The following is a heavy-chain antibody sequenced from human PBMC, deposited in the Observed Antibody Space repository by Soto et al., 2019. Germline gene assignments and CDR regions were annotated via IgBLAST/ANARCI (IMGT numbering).Heavy chain of an antibody. J-gene: IGHJ4*02. CDR3: AREVERGYSYGYLEY. CDR2: INRSGGST. Sequence: QVQLVQSGAEVKKPGASVKVSCKASGYTFTSYYLHWVLQAPGQGLEWMGIINRSGGSTSYAQKFQGRVTLTRDTSPSTVYMELSSLRSEDTAVYYCAREVERGYSYGYLEYWGQGTLVTVSS. V-gene: IGHV1-46*01. D-gene: IGHD5-18*01. CDR1: GYTFTSYY.